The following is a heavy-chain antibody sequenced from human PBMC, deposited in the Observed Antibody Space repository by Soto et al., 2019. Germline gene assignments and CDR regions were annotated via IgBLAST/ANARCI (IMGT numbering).Heavy chain of an antibody. D-gene: IGHD6-6*01. CDR2: ISYDGSNK. Sequence: PGGSLRLSCAASGFTFSSYAMHWVRQAPGKGLEWVAVISYDGSNKYYADSVKGRFTISRDNSKNTLYLQMNSLRAEDTAVYYCARERQLGDYSYYGMHVWGQGTTVTVSS. J-gene: IGHJ6*02. CDR1: GFTFSSYA. CDR3: ARERQLGDYSYYGMHV. V-gene: IGHV3-30-3*01.